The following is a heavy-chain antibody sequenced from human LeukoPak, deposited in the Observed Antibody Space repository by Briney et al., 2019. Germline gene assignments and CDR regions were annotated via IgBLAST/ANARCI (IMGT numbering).Heavy chain of an antibody. D-gene: IGHD6-19*01. CDR1: GYTFATLW. CDR2: IYPGDSET. V-gene: IGHV5-51*01. Sequence: GESLKISCRGSGYTFATLWIGWVRQKPGKGLEWMGYIYPGDSETRYSPSFQGQVTISADKSTSTAYLQWKSLQSSDTAMYYAVAGNGDYFDYWGQGTLVTVSS. J-gene: IGHJ4*02. CDR3: VAGNGDYFDY.